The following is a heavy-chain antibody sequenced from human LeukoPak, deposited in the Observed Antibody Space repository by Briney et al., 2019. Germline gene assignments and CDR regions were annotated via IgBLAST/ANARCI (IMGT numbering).Heavy chain of an antibody. CDR3: AREQGRYDILTGYYKLPDGYSFDY. V-gene: IGHV6-1*01. D-gene: IGHD3-9*01. Sequence: RSQTLSLTCAISGDSVSSNSAAWNWLRQSPSRGLEWLGRTYYRSKWYNDYAVSVKSRITINPDTSKNQFSLQLNSVTPEDTAVYYCAREQGRYDILTGYYKLPDGYSFDYWGQGTLVTVSS. CDR1: GDSVSSNSAA. J-gene: IGHJ4*02. CDR2: TYYRSKWYN.